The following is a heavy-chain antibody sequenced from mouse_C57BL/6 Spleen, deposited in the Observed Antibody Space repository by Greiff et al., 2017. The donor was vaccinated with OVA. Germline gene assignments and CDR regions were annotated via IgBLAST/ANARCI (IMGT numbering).Heavy chain of an antibody. J-gene: IGHJ4*01. D-gene: IGHD2-5*01. CDR1: GYTFTSYW. Sequence: VQLQQPGAELVRPGSSVKLSCKASGYTFTSYWMHWVKQRPIQGLEWIGNIDPSDSETHYNQKFKDKATLTVDKSSSTAYMQLSSLTSEDSAVYYCARTYSNYRGYYAMDYWGQGTSVTVSS. CDR3: ARTYSNYRGYYAMDY. V-gene: IGHV1-52*01. CDR2: IDPSDSET.